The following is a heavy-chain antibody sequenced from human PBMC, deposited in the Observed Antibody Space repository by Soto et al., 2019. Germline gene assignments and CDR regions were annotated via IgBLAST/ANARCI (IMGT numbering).Heavy chain of an antibody. CDR2: INPSGGST. J-gene: IGHJ4*02. CDR1: GYTFTSYY. D-gene: IGHD6-13*01. CDR3: ARDYSIAAAGDFDY. Sequence: SSVKVSCKASGYTFTSYYMHWVRQAPGQGLEWMGIINPSGGSTSYAQKFQGRVTMTRDTPTSTVYMELSSLRSEDTAVYYCARDYSIAAAGDFDYWGQGTLVTSPQ. V-gene: IGHV1-46*01.